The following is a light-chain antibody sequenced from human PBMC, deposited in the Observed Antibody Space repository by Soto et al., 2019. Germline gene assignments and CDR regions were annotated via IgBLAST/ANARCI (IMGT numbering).Light chain of an antibody. Sequence: DLQMTQSPSSLSASVRDRVTITCRASQSISSALNWYQQKPGKAPKLLIYAASSLQSGVPSRFSGSGSGTHFTLNISSLQPEDFATYYCQQSYSTPRTFGQGTKLEIK. CDR2: AAS. CDR3: QQSYSTPRT. J-gene: IGKJ1*01. CDR1: QSISSA. V-gene: IGKV1-39*01.